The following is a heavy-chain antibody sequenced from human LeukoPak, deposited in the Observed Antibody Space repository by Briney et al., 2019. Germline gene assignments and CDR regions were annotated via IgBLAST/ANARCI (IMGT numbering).Heavy chain of an antibody. D-gene: IGHD2-2*01. CDR1: GGSISSSRYY. CDR3: ARGPLTTSVVVPRYYFDY. CDR2: IYYSGST. J-gene: IGHJ4*02. Sequence: PSETLSLTCTVSGGSISSSRYYWGWIRQPPGKGLEWIGSIYYSGSTYYNPPLKSRVTISVDTSKKQFPLKLSSVTAADTAVYYCARGPLTTSVVVPRYYFDYWGQGTLVTVSS. V-gene: IGHV4-39*06.